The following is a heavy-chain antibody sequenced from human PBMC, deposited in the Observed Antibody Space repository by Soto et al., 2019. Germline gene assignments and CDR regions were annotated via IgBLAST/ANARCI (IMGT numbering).Heavy chain of an antibody. CDR1: GFSFSSYG. J-gene: IGHJ4*02. V-gene: IGHV3-30*18. CDR2: ISYDGSNK. D-gene: IGHD2-2*01. Sequence: GGSLRLSCAASGFSFSSYGMHWLRQAAGKGLEWVAVISYDGSNKYHADSVRGRSTISRDNSKNTLYLQMNSLRPEDTAVFYCAKERMEQYQLLPFFDYWGQGTLVTVSS. CDR3: AKERMEQYQLLPFFDY.